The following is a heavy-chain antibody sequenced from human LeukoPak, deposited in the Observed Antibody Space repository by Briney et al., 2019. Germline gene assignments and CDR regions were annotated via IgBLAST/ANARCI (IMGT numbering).Heavy chain of an antibody. CDR3: ARTLTIVHGWFDP. CDR2: IYPGDSDT. D-gene: IGHD3-16*02. CDR1: GYTFTSYW. Sequence: SCKASGYTFTSYWIGWVRQMPGKGLEWMGIIYPGDSDTRYSPSFQGQVTISADKSISTAYLQWSSLKASDTAMYYCARTLTIVHGWFDPWGQGTLVTVSS. J-gene: IGHJ5*02. V-gene: IGHV5-51*01.